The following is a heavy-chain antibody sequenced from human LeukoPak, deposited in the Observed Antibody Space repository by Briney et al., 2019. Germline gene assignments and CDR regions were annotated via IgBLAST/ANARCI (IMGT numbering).Heavy chain of an antibody. Sequence: SVKVSCKASGGTFSSYAISWVRQAPGQGLEWMGRIIPILGIANYAQKFQGRVTITADKSTSTAYMELSSLRSEDTAVYYCARDPPYDYVWGSYGIDYWGQGTLVTVSS. CDR2: IIPILGIA. CDR3: ARDPPYDYVWGSYGIDY. D-gene: IGHD3-16*01. J-gene: IGHJ4*02. V-gene: IGHV1-69*04. CDR1: GGTFSSYA.